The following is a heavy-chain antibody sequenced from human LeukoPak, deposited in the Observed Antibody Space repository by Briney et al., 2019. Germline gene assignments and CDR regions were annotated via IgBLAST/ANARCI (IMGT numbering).Heavy chain of an antibody. V-gene: IGHV4-38-2*02. CDR2: IYHSGST. CDR1: GYSISSGYY. J-gene: IGHJ5*02. CDR3: AREGDCSGGSCYSRALDWFDP. D-gene: IGHD2-15*01. Sequence: SETRSLTCAVSGYSISSGYYWGWIRQPPGKGLEWIGSIYHSGSTYYNPSLKSRVTISVDTSKNQFSLKLSSVTAADTAVYYCAREGDCSGGSCYSRALDWFDPWGQGTLVTVSS.